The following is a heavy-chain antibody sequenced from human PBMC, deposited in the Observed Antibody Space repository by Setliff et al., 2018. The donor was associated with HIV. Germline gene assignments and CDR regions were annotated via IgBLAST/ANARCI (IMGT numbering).Heavy chain of an antibody. J-gene: IGHJ3*02. CDR1: GGSISSHY. V-gene: IGHV4-34*01. CDR2: INHSGNT. D-gene: IGHD2-21*02. Sequence: NPSETLSLTCTVSGGSISSHYWSWIRQPPGKGLEWLGEINHSGNTHYDPSLKSRLTISIDTSMNQFSLKLTSVTAADTAVYYCAREVDVVTTSDAFDIWGQGTMVTVSS. CDR3: AREVDVVTTSDAFDI.